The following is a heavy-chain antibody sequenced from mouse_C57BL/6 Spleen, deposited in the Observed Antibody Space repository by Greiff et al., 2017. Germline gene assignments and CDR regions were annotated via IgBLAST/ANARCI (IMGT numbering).Heavy chain of an antibody. D-gene: IGHD1-1*01. CDR3: ASRKYYGSSYGNFDV. CDR1: GYSFTDYN. Sequence: EVQLQQSGPELVKPGASVKISCKASGYSFTDYNMNWVKQSNGKSLEWIGVINPNYGTTSYNQKFKGKATLTVDQSSSTAYMQLNSLTSEDSAVYYCASRKYYGSSYGNFDVWGTGTTVTVSS. V-gene: IGHV1-39*01. CDR2: INPNYGTT. J-gene: IGHJ1*03.